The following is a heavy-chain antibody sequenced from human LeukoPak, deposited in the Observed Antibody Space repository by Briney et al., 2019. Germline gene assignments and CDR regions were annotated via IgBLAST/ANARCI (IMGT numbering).Heavy chain of an antibody. D-gene: IGHD2-21*02. Sequence: GASVKVSCKASGYTFTGYYMHWVRQAPGQGLEWMGWINPNSGGTNYAQKFQGRVTMTRNTPISTAYMELSSLRSEDTAVYYCARGRGMHIVVVTNWYFDLWGRGTLVTVSS. CDR2: INPNSGGT. CDR1: GYTFTGYY. V-gene: IGHV1-2*02. J-gene: IGHJ2*01. CDR3: ARGRGMHIVVVTNWYFDL.